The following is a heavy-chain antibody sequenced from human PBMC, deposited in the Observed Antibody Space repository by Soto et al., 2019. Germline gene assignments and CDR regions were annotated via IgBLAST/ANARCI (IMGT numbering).Heavy chain of an antibody. D-gene: IGHD6-19*01. CDR1: GFTFCIYA. Sequence: EVQLVESGGDLVQPGGSLRLSCAASGFTFCIYAMQWVRQAPGKGLEYISFISSNGGSTFYANSVKGRFTISRDNSKNTLYLQMDSLRPEDMGVYFCARGIPVAGLDFWGQGTLVTVSS. J-gene: IGHJ4*02. CDR2: ISSNGGST. V-gene: IGHV3-64*01. CDR3: ARGIPVAGLDF.